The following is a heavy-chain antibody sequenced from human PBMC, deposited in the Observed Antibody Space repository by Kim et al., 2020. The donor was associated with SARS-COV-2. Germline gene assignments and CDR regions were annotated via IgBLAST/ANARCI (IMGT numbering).Heavy chain of an antibody. CDR2: SYT. J-gene: IGHJ3*02. Sequence: SYTNYADSVKGRFTISRDNAKNSLYLQMNSLRAEDTAVYYCAAPMDAFDIWGQGTMVTVSS. D-gene: IGHD2-2*01. V-gene: IGHV3-11*03. CDR3: AAPMDAFDI.